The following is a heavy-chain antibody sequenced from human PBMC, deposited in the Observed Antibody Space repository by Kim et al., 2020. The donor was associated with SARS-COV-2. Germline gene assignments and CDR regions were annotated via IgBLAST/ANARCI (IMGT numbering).Heavy chain of an antibody. CDR3: ARFGGGSCYSFDY. V-gene: IGHV3-21*01. Sequence: GGSLRLSCAASGFTFSSYSMNWVRQAPGKGLEWVSSISSSSSYIYYADSVKGRFTISRDNAKNSLYLQMNSLRAEDTAVYYCARFGGGSCYSFDYWGQGALVTVSS. CDR1: GFTFSSYS. J-gene: IGHJ4*02. CDR2: ISSSSSYI. D-gene: IGHD2-15*01.